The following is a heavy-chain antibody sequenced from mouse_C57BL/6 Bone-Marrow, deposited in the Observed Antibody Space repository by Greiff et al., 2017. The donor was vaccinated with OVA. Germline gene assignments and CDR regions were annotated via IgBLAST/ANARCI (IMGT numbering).Heavy chain of an antibody. Sequence: EVKLMESGGGLVQPGGSLSLSCAASGFTFTDYYMSWVRQPPGKALEWLGFIRNKANGYTTEYSASVKGRFTISRDNSQSILYLQMNALRAEDSATYYCASGHDYDGRHAMDYWGQGTSVTVSS. V-gene: IGHV7-3*01. CDR2: IRNKANGYTT. CDR3: ASGHDYDGRHAMDY. J-gene: IGHJ4*01. CDR1: GFTFTDYY. D-gene: IGHD2-4*01.